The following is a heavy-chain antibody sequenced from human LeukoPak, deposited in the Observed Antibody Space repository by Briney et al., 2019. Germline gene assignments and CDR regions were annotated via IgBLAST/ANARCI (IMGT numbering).Heavy chain of an antibody. D-gene: IGHD6-19*01. J-gene: IGHJ4*02. CDR3: AQVTVGGHFDF. V-gene: IGHV4-4*07. CDR2: VSATGST. Sequence: LSETLSLTCTVSGGSISDFYWSWIRQPAGKGLEYIGRVSATGSTSFNPSLQSRVTMSVDTSKSQFSLKLSSVTAADTAVYYCAQVTVGGHFDFWGQGILVTVSS. CDR1: GGSISDFY.